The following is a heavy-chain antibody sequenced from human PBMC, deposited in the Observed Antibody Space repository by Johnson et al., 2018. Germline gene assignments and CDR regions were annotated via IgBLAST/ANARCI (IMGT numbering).Heavy chain of an antibody. J-gene: IGHJ3*02. CDR2: IGSSGNAI. Sequence: VQLVQSGGGLVKPGGSLRLSCAASGFTFSSYAINWVRQAPGKGLEWVSYIGSSGNAIYYADSVKGRFTNSRDNAKNSLYLQRNSLKTEDTAVYYCTRELLKTHDAFDIWGQGTMVTVSS. V-gene: IGHV3-21*03. CDR1: GFTFSSYA. CDR3: TRELLKTHDAFDI. D-gene: IGHD2/OR15-2a*01.